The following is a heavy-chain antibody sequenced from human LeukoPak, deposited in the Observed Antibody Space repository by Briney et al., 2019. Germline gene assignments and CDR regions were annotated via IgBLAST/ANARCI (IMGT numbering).Heavy chain of an antibody. V-gene: IGHV3-7*03. J-gene: IGHJ4*02. CDR2: IREDGSEK. Sequence: GGSLRLSCAASGFTFSSSWMTWVRQAPGKGLEWVASIREDGSEKTSVDSVKGRFTISRDNAKNSLYLQMNSLRAEDTAVYYCAQVDVRGYMYGFDYWGQGTLVTVSS. CDR3: AQVDVRGYMYGFDY. D-gene: IGHD5-18*01. CDR1: GFTFSSSW.